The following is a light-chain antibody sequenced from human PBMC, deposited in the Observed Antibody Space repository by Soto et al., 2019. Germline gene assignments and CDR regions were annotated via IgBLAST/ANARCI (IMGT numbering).Light chain of an antibody. CDR1: SSDVGGYNY. Sequence: QSALTQPTSASGSPGQSVTISCTGMSSDVGGYNYVSWYQQHPGKAPKLMIYEVTKRPSGVPDRFSGSKSGNTASLTVSGLQAEDEADYYCSSYAGSNSVLFGGGTKLTVL. CDR2: EVT. V-gene: IGLV2-8*01. CDR3: SSYAGSNSVL. J-gene: IGLJ2*01.